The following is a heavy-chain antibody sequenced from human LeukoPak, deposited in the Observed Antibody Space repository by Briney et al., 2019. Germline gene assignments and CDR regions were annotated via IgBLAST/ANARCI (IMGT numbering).Heavy chain of an antibody. CDR3: ARQPTWSGFMDV. CDR1: GGSISSYY. Sequence: SETLSLTCTVSGGSISSYYWSWIRPPPGKGLEWIGRIYANGDTDYSPSLKSRVTISPDTSKNQLSLKLSSVTAADTAVYYCARQPTWSGFMDVWGKGTMVTVS. J-gene: IGHJ6*03. V-gene: IGHV4-59*08. CDR2: IYANGDT. D-gene: IGHD3-3*01.